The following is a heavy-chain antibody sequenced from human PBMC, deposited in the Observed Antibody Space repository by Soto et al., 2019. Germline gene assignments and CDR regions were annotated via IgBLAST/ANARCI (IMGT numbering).Heavy chain of an antibody. D-gene: IGHD6-13*01. V-gene: IGHV3-48*03. CDR1: GGTFSSYA. CDR2: ISSSGSTI. J-gene: IGHJ6*02. CDR3: AREYSSSWYYYYYGMDV. Sequence: VQLVQSGAEVKKPGSSVKVSCKASGGTFSSYAISWVRQAPGQGLEWVSYISSSGSTIYYADSVKGRFIISRDNAKNSLYLQMNSLRAEDTAVYYCAREYSSSWYYYYYGMDVWGQGTTVTVSS.